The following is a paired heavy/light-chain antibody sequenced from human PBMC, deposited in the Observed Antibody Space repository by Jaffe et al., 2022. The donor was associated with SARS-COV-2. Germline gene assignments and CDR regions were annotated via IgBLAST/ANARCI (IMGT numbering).Light chain of an antibody. Sequence: EIVLTQSPGTLSLSPGERATLSCRASQTVSRNYLAWYQQKHGQAPRLLIYEAFSRATGIPDRFSGSGSGADFTLTISGLEPEDFAVYYCQQYGSSFKTFGQGTKVE. CDR2: EAF. CDR1: QTVSRNY. CDR3: QQYGSSFKT. V-gene: IGKV3-20*01. J-gene: IGKJ1*01.
Heavy chain of an antibody. CDR2: INSNENT. CDR3: ARGGGFYYHMDV. J-gene: IGHJ6*03. V-gene: IGHV4-34*01. D-gene: IGHD1-26*01. CDR1: GGSLSAYY. Sequence: QVQLQQWGAGLLKPSETLSLRCDFYGGSLSAYYWTWIRQTPGKGLEWIGEINSNENTNYNPSLKSRVIMSIDTSKRQFSLKLSSVTAADTGVYFCARGGGFYYHMDVWGKGTTVTVSS.